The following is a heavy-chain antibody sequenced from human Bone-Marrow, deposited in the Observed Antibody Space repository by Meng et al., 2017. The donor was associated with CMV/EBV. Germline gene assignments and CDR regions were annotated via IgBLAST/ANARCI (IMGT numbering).Heavy chain of an antibody. J-gene: IGHJ4*02. CDR3: AKSGVPRRLVGYHLDY. D-gene: IGHD2-15*01. CDR1: GFTFSSYG. CDR2: VSGSGGAT. Sequence: GESLKISCAASGFTFSSYGMHWVRQAPGKGLEWVSVVSGSGGATFYRDSVEGRLTISRDNSRNTVYLHMSGLRGEDTAIYYCAKSGVPRRLVGYHLDYWGRGTLVTVSS. V-gene: IGHV3-23*01.